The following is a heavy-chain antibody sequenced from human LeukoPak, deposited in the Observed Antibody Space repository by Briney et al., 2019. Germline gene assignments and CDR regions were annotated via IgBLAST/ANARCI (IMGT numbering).Heavy chain of an antibody. CDR1: GFTFSSYS. J-gene: IGHJ6*02. CDR2: ISSSSSYI. Sequence: GGSLRLSCAASGFTFSSYSMNWVRQAPGKGLEWVSSISSSSSYIYFADSVKGRFTISRDNAKNSLYLQMNSLRAEDTAVYYCAGEYSSSSSYYGMDVWGQGTTVTVSS. D-gene: IGHD6-6*01. CDR3: AGEYSSSSSYYGMDV. V-gene: IGHV3-21*01.